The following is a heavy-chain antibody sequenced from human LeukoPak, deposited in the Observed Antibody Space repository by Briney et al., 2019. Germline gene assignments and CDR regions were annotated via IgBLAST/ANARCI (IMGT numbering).Heavy chain of an antibody. V-gene: IGHV3-23*01. CDR3: ARWAGVTDQ. CDR1: GFTFSSYA. CDR2: ISGSDGST. J-gene: IGHJ4*02. D-gene: IGHD5-18*01. Sequence: PGGSLRLSCAASGFTFSSYAMSWVRQAPGKGLEWVSAISGSDGSTYYADSVKGRFTISRDNAKNSLFLQMNSLIAEDTAVYYCARWAGVTDQWGQGTLVTVSS.